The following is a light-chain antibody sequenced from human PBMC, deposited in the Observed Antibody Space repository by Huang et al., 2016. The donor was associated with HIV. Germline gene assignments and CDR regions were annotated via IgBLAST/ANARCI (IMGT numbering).Light chain of an antibody. CDR2: KAS. CDR3: QYYKSHSRPLT. J-gene: IGKJ4*01. V-gene: IGKV1-5*03. Sequence: DIQVTQSPSTLSVSVGDRVTITFRGSQSIGRYLGWYQQKPGKAPNPLIYKASDSEGGVPSRCSGSGSGTEFNLTISSLQPDDFATYHCQYYKSHSRPLTFGGGTKVEIK. CDR1: QSIGRY.